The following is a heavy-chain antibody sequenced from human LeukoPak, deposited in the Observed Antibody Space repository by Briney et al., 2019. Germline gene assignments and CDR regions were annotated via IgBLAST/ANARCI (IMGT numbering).Heavy chain of an antibody. Sequence: GGSLRLSCAASGFTVNSNYLSWVRQAPGKGLEWVSTLYNTGNTYYANSVKGRFSISRDNSKNTLFLQMNSLRAEDTAVYYCARLTADGRLFFVDWVPGTLVTVSS. D-gene: IGHD6-13*01. CDR1: GFTVNSNY. V-gene: IGHV3-53*01. J-gene: IGHJ4*02. CDR2: LYNTGNT. CDR3: ARLTADGRLFFVD.